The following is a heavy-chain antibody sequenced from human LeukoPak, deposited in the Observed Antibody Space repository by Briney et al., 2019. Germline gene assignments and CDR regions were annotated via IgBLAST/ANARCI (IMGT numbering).Heavy chain of an antibody. CDR1: GLTFSSYW. CDR2: MNEDGSEK. D-gene: IGHD6-6*01. Sequence: GGSLRLSCAASGLTFSSYWMCWVRQAPGKGLEWVANMNEDGSEKYYLNSVKGRFTISRDNAKNSVYLQMNSLRAEDTAVYYCASGVYHFDHWGQGTLVTVSS. J-gene: IGHJ4*02. V-gene: IGHV3-7*01. CDR3: ASGVYHFDH.